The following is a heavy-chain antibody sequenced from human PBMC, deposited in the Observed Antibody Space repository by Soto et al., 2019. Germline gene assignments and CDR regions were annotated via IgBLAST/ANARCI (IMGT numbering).Heavy chain of an antibody. CDR2: IIPILGIA. Sequence: QVQLVHSGAEVKKPGSSVKVSCKASGGTFSSYTISWVRQAPGQGLEWMGRIIPILGIANYAQKFQGRVTITPDKSTSTADMELSSLRSEDTAVYYCASDISSGLISWAQGTLVIVSS. V-gene: IGHV1-69*02. J-gene: IGHJ1*01. CDR1: GGTFSSYT. D-gene: IGHD6-19*01. CDR3: ASDISSGLIS.